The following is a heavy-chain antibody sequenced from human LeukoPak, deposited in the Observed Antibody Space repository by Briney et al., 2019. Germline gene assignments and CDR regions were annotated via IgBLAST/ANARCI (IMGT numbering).Heavy chain of an antibody. CDR3: ARHGGWVSPLSN. J-gene: IGHJ4*02. CDR2: INHSGST. D-gene: IGHD3-16*01. CDR1: GGSFSRYY. V-gene: IGHV4-34*01. Sequence: SETLSLTCAVYGGSFSRYYWSWIRQPPGKGLEWIGEINHSGSTNYNPSLKSRVTISVDTSKNQLSLKLSSVTAADTAVYYCARHGGWVSPLSNWGQGTLVTVCS.